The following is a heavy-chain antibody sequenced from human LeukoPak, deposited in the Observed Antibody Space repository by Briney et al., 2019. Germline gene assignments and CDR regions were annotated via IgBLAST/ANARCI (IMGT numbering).Heavy chain of an antibody. Sequence: GGSLRLSCSASGFTFSSYAMHWVRQAPGKGLEYVSAISSNGGSTYYADSVKGRFTISRDNSKNTLYLQMSSLRAGDTAVYYCVKDARITMVRGVIIRLGYYYGMDVWGQGTTVTVSS. V-gene: IGHV3-64D*06. CDR3: VKDARITMVRGVIIRLGYYYGMDV. J-gene: IGHJ6*02. D-gene: IGHD3-10*01. CDR1: GFTFSSYA. CDR2: ISSNGGST.